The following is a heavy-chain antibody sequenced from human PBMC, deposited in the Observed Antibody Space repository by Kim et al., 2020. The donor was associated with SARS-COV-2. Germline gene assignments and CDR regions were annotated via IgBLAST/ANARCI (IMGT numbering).Heavy chain of an antibody. CDR3: ARDCFGSSGWHHPFDY. V-gene: IGHV1-69*01. J-gene: IGHJ4*02. Sequence: KFQGRVTITADESTSTAYMELSSLRSEDTAVYYCARDCFGSSGWHHPFDYWGQGTLVTVSS. D-gene: IGHD6-19*01.